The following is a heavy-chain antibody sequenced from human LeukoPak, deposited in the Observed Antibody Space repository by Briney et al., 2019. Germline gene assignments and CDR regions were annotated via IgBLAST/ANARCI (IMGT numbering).Heavy chain of an antibody. CDR1: GFTFSSYS. Sequence: TLRPSRAASGFTFSSYSMSWVRQAPGKGLEWVSSISSSGASKNYADSVKGRFTISRDNALNSLHLQMNSLRAEDTVVYYWAKGKDSVAGATNDYWGQGTLVTVFS. J-gene: IGHJ4*02. CDR2: ISSSGASK. V-gene: IGHV3-21*01. CDR3: AKGKDSVAGATNDY. D-gene: IGHD6-19*01.